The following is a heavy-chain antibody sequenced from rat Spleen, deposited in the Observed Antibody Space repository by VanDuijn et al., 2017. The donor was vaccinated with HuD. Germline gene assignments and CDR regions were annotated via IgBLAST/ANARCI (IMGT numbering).Heavy chain of an antibody. V-gene: IGHV2-30*01. CDR1: GFSLTSYN. CDR2: MWSGGNT. Sequence: QVQLKESGPGLVQPSQTLSLTCTVSGFSLTSYNVHWVRQPPGKGLEWMGVMWSGGNTDYNSALKSRLSISRDTSKNQFFLKMNSLQAEDTATYYCVREVIVSRYFDFWGPGTVVTVSS. D-gene: IGHD1-11*01. J-gene: IGHJ1*01. CDR3: VREVIVSRYFDF.